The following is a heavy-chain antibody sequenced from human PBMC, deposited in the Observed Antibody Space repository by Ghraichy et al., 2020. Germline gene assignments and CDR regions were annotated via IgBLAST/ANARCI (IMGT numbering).Heavy chain of an antibody. J-gene: IGHJ4*02. CDR1: GGSISSNSYY. V-gene: IGHV4-39*07. CDR2: LYYSGSF. D-gene: IGHD3-10*01. Sequence: SETLSLTCTVSGGSISSNSYYWAWIRQPPGKGLEWIGSLYYSGSFFYNSSLRSRVTLSVETSKNQFSLRLKSVTAADTAVYYCARGKLSMVRLHLDSWGQGTLVTVSS. CDR3: ARGKLSMVRLHLDS.